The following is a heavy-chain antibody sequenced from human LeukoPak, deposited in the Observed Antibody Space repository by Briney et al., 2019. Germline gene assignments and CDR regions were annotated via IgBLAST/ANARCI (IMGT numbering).Heavy chain of an antibody. CDR2: IRYDGSNK. CDR3: AKDVVVIARGGDY. Sequence: GSLRLSCAASGVTFSSYGMHWVRQAPGKGLEWVAFIRYDGSNKYYADSVKGRFTISRDNSKNTLYLQMNSLRAEDTAVYYCAKDVVVIARGGDYWGQGTLVTVSS. CDR1: GVTFSSYG. D-gene: IGHD2-21*01. V-gene: IGHV3-30*02. J-gene: IGHJ4*02.